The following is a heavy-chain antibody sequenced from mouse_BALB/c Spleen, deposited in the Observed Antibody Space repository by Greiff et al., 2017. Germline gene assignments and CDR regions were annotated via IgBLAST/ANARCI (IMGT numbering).Heavy chain of an antibody. V-gene: IGHV1-54*01. CDR2: INPGSGGT. CDR3: ARHGNYYWYFDV. CDR1: GYAFTNYL. Sequence: VKLMESGAELVRPGTSVKVSCKASGYAFTNYLIEWVKQRPGQGLEWIGVINPGSGGTNYNEKFKGKATLTADKSSSTAYMQLSSLTSDDSAVYFCARHGNYYWYFDVWGAGTTVTVSS. D-gene: IGHD2-1*01. J-gene: IGHJ1*01.